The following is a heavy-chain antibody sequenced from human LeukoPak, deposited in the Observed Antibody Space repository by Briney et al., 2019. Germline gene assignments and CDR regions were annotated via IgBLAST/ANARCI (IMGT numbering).Heavy chain of an antibody. J-gene: IGHJ4*02. CDR1: GFTFSSYS. CDR3: ARLRSGYYIDY. CDR2: ITTSGGAI. D-gene: IGHD3-10*01. V-gene: IGHV3-48*02. Sequence: GGSLRLSCAPSGFTFSSYSMNWVRQAPGEGLEWVSFITTSGGAIKYADSVQGRFAISRDNAKNSLYLQMNSLRDEDTAVYYCARLRSGYYIDYWGQGTLVTVSS.